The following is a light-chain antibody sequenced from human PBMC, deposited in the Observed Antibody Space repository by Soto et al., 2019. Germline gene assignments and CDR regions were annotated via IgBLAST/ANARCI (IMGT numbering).Light chain of an antibody. V-gene: IGKV3-11*01. CDR3: QQRSSWPLT. CDR2: DAS. CDR1: QSVRSY. Sequence: EIVLTQSPATLSLSPGERAILSCRASQSVRSYLAWYQQKPGQAPRLLIYDASNRATGIPARFSGSGSGTDFTLTISSLETEDFAVYYCQQRSSWPLTFGGGTNVEIK. J-gene: IGKJ4*01.